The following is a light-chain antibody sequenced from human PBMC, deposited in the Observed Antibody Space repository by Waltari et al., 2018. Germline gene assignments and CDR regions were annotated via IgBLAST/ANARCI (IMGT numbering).Light chain of an antibody. CDR3: QQLNSYPLT. Sequence: DIQLTQSPSFLSASVRDRVTIPCRASQAINNYLAWYHQKPGKAPKLLIYSASTLQSGVPSRFGGSGSGTEFSLTISSLQPEDFATYYCQQLNSYPLTFGGGTKVEIK. CDR1: QAINNY. CDR2: SAS. J-gene: IGKJ4*01. V-gene: IGKV1-9*01.